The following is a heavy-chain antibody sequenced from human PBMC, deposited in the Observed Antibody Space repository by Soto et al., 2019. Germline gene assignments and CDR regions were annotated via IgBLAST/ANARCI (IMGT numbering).Heavy chain of an antibody. CDR1: GYTFTSYG. D-gene: IGHD6-6*01. CDR3: ATKVGEYSTSSGDY. Sequence: ASVKVSCKTSGYTFTSYGISWVRQAPGQGLEWMGGIIPIFGTANYAQKFQGRVTITADESTSTAYMELSSLRSEDTAVYYCATKVGEYSTSSGDYWGQGTLVTVSS. V-gene: IGHV1-69*13. J-gene: IGHJ4*02. CDR2: IIPIFGTA.